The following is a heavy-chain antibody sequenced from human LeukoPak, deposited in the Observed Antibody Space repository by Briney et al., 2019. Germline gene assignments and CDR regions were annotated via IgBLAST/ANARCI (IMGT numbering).Heavy chain of an antibody. CDR3: AKGGLVMTTLFDY. D-gene: IGHD3-22*01. CDR1: GFTFSSYA. Sequence: GGSLRLSGAASGFTFSSYAMSWVRQAPGKGLEWVSAISGSGGSTYYADSVKGRFTISRDNSKNTLYLQMNSLRAEDTAVYYCAKGGLVMTTLFDYWGQGTLVTVSS. J-gene: IGHJ4*02. CDR2: ISGSGGST. V-gene: IGHV3-23*01.